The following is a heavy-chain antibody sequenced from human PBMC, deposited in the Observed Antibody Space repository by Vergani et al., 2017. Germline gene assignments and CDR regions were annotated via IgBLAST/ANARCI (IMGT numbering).Heavy chain of an antibody. CDR3: ARLNSVVVVISAFDI. V-gene: IGHV4-39*07. D-gene: IGHD3-22*01. CDR1: GGSISSSSSY. Sequence: QLQLQESGPGQVKPSETLSLTCTVSGGSISSSSSYWGWIRQPPGKGLEWIGSSYYSGSTYYNPSLKSRVTISIDTSKNQFSLKLSSVTAADTAVYYCARLNSVVVVISAFDIWGQGTMVTVSS. J-gene: IGHJ3*02. CDR2: SYYSGST.